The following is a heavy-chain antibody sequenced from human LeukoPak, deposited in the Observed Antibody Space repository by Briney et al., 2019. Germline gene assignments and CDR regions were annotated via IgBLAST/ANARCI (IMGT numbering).Heavy chain of an antibody. Sequence: PSETLSLTCTVSGGSISSGDYYWSWIRQHPGKGPEWMGYIYYRGTTYYNPSRRSRIIMSVDTSKNQFSLKVSSVTAADTALYYCARMTGYYLDSWGQGTVVTVSS. D-gene: IGHD3-9*01. V-gene: IGHV4-31*03. CDR2: IYYRGTT. CDR3: ARMTGYYLDS. CDR1: GGSISSGDYY. J-gene: IGHJ4*02.